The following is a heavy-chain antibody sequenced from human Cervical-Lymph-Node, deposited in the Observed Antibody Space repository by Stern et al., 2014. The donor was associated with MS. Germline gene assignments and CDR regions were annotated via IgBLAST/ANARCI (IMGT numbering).Heavy chain of an antibody. V-gene: IGHV3-30-3*01. CDR1: GFTFSSYA. CDR2: ISYDGSNV. Sequence: QVQLVESGGDVVQPGRPLRLSCAASGFTFSSYAMHWVRQAPGKGLEWVAVISYDGSNVYYADSVKARFTISRDNSKNTLYLRMNSLRTDDTTVYYCARARGGDVRGFPDYWGQGTLVTVSS. J-gene: IGHJ4*02. D-gene: IGHD3-10*01. CDR3: ARARGGDVRGFPDY.